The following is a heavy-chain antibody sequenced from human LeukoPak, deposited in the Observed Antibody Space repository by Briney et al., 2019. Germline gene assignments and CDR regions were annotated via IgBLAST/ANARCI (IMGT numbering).Heavy chain of an antibody. V-gene: IGHV4-31*03. CDR2: IYYSGST. CDR3: ARAPRLVQGTLDY. D-gene: IGHD6-19*01. Sequence: PSETLSLTCTVSGASISSGGYYWSWIRQHPGKGLEWIGYIYYSGSTYYNPSLKSRVTISVDTSKNQFSLKLSSVTAADTAVYYCARAPRLVQGTLDYWGQGTLVTVSS. CDR1: GASISSGGYY. J-gene: IGHJ4*02.